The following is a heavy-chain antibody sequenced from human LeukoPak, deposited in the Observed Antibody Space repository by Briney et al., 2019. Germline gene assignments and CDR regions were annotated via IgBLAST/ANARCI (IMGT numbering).Heavy chain of an antibody. CDR3: ARDQSWFDP. V-gene: IGHV4-59*01. CDR2: IYYSGST. J-gene: IGHJ5*02. CDR1: GGSISSYY. Sequence: SETLTLTCTVSGGSISSYYWSWIRQPPGKGLEWIGYIYYSGSTNYNPSLKSRVTISVDTSKNQFSLKLSSVTAADTAVYYCARDQSWFDPWGQGTLVTVSS.